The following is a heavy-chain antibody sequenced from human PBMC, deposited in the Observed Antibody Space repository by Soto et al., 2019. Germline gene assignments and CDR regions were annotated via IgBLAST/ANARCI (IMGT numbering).Heavy chain of an antibody. CDR1: GGTISSYY. Sequence: SETLSLTCTVSGGTISSYYWSWIRQPPGKGLEWIGYIYYSGSTNYNPSLKSRVTISVYTSKNQFSLKLSSVTAADTAVYYCARSPFLYRSSYWFDPWGQGALVTVSS. J-gene: IGHJ5*02. V-gene: IGHV4-59*08. D-gene: IGHD6-13*01. CDR2: IYYSGST. CDR3: ARSPFLYRSSYWFDP.